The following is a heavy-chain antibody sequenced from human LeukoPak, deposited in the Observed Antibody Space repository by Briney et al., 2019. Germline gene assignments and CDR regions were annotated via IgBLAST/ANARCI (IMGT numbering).Heavy chain of an antibody. D-gene: IGHD3-10*01. CDR2: INHSGST. CDR1: GGSFSGYY. V-gene: IGHV4-34*01. Sequence: SETLSLTCAVYGGSFSGYYWSWIRQPPGKGLEWIGEINHSGSTNYNPSLRGRVTISVDTSKNQLSLELSSVTAADTAVYYCALIRIWFGETPLDYWGQGTLVTVSS. J-gene: IGHJ4*02. CDR3: ALIRIWFGETPLDY.